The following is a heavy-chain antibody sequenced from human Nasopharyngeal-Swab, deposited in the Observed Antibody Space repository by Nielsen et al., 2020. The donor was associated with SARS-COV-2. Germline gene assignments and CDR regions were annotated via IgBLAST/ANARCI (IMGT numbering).Heavy chain of an antibody. CDR3: ARGSGSYKEILFDY. CDR1: GFTFSSYG. D-gene: IGHD1-26*01. Sequence: GGSLRLSCAASGFTFSSYGMHWVHQAPGKGLEWVAVISYDGSNKYYADSVKGRFTISRDNSKNTLYLQMNSLRAEDTAVYYCARGSGSYKEILFDYWGQGTLVTVSS. CDR2: ISYDGSNK. J-gene: IGHJ4*02. V-gene: IGHV3-30*03.